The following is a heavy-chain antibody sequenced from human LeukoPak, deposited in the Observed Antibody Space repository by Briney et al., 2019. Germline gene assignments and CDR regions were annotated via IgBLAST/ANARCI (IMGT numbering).Heavy chain of an antibody. CDR2: IWYDGSNA. Sequence: GRSLRLSCAASGFTFNNYGMHWVRQAPGKGLEGVAVIWYDGSNAYYADSVKGRFTISRDTSKNTLYLQMNSLRTEDTAVYYCARSGGLQKFDYWGQGTLVTVSS. CDR1: GFTFNNYG. J-gene: IGHJ4*02. D-gene: IGHD4-11*01. V-gene: IGHV3-33*01. CDR3: ARSGGLQKFDY.